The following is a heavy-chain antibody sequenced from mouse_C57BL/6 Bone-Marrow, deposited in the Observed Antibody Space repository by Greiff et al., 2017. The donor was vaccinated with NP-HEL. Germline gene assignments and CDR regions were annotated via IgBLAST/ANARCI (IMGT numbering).Heavy chain of an antibody. CDR2: IDPSDSYT. Sequence: QVQLQQPGAELVMPGASVKLSCKASGYTFTSYWMHWVKQRPGQGLEWIGEIDPSDSYTNYNQKFKGKSTLTLDKSSSTAYMQLSSLTSEDSAVYYCAREDYGSSYLYAMDYWGQGTSVTVSS. CDR1: GYTFTSYW. CDR3: AREDYGSSYLYAMDY. D-gene: IGHD1-1*01. J-gene: IGHJ4*01. V-gene: IGHV1-69*01.